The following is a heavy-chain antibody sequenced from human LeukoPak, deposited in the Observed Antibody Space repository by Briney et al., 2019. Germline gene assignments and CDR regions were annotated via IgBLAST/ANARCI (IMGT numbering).Heavy chain of an antibody. Sequence: GESLKISCKGSGYSFTTYWIGWVRQMPGKGLEWMGIIYPGDSDTRYSPSFQGQVTISADKSISTAYLQWSSLKASDTAIYYCARPPRKVRGPSHMGYDAFDIWGQGTMVTVSS. CDR1: GYSFTTYW. J-gene: IGHJ3*02. D-gene: IGHD3-10*01. V-gene: IGHV5-51*01. CDR2: IYPGDSDT. CDR3: ARPPRKVRGPSHMGYDAFDI.